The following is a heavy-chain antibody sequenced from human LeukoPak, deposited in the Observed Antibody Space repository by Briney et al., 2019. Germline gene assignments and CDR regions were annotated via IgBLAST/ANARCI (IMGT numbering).Heavy chain of an antibody. Sequence: GGSLRLFCAASGFTFSSYGMHWVRQTPGKGLEWVAVIWYDGSNKYYADSVKGRFTISRDNSKNTLYLQMNSLRAEDTAVYYCARGVGSGYFDYWGQGTLVTVSS. V-gene: IGHV3-33*01. CDR2: IWYDGSNK. CDR1: GFTFSSYG. J-gene: IGHJ4*02. CDR3: ARGVGSGYFDY. D-gene: IGHD2-8*02.